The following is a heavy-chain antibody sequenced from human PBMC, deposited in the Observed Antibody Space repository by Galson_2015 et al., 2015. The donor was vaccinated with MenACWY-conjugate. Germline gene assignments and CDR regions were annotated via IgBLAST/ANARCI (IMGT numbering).Heavy chain of an antibody. V-gene: IGHV3-74*01. D-gene: IGHD2-2*01. CDR2: INSDGSAA. CDR1: GFTFSRYW. J-gene: IGHJ4*02. Sequence: SLRLSCAASGFTFSRYWMHWVRQSPGKGLVWVSRINSDGSAADYADSVKGRFTISRDNAKNTLYLQMNSLRAEDTAVYYCATYCSSPSCCANGAYWGQGTLVTVSS. CDR3: ATYCSSPSCCANGAY.